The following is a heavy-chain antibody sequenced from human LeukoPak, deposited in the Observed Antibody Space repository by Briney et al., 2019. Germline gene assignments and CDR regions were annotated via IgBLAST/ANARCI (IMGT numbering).Heavy chain of an antibody. CDR2: ISAYNGNT. CDR3: ARVGVTYYDILTGYYSDYYYGMDV. CDR1: GYTFTSYG. D-gene: IGHD3-9*01. V-gene: IGHV1-18*01. Sequence: ASVKVSCKASGYTFTSYGISWVRQAPGQGLEWMGWISAYNGNTNYAQKLQGRVTMTTDTSTSTAYMELRSLRSDDTAVYYCARVGVTYYDILTGYYSDYYYGMDVWGQGTTVTVSS. J-gene: IGHJ6*02.